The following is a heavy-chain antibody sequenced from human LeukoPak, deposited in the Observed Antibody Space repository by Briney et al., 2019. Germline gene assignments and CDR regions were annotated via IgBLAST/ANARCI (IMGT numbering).Heavy chain of an antibody. J-gene: IGHJ4*02. CDR3: ARRGWTDSYGYYGIRNYYFDY. Sequence: PSETLSLTCAVYGGSFSGYYWSWIRQPPGKGLEWIGEINHSGSTNYNPSLKSRVTISVDTSKNQFSLKLSSVTAADTAVYYCARRGWTDSYGYYGIRNYYFDYWGQGTLVTVSS. V-gene: IGHV4-34*01. CDR2: INHSGST. D-gene: IGHD5-18*01. CDR1: GGSFSGYY.